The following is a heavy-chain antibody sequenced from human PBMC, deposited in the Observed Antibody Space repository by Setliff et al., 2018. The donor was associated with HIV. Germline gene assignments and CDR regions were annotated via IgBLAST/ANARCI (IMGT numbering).Heavy chain of an antibody. J-gene: IGHJ3*01. V-gene: IGHV4-34*01. Sequence: SETLSLTCAVYGASFSHYYWNWIRQPPGKGLEWIGEIIHSGSTNYNPSLKSRVTISVDMSKNQFSLKLSSVTAADTAIYYCARGPLVTDFWSGIGTFDVWGQGTMVTLSS. CDR3: ARGPLVTDFWSGIGTFDV. CDR1: GASFSHYY. D-gene: IGHD3-3*01. CDR2: IIHSGST.